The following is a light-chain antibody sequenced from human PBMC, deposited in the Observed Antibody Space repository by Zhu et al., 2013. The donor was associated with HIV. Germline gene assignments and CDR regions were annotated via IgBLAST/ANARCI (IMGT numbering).Light chain of an antibody. V-gene: IGKV1-13*02. Sequence: AVQLTQSPSSLSASVGDRVTITCRASQDISSALAWYQQKPGKPPKMLIYDASGLQTGVPSRFSGSGSETYFTLTISSLQPEDFATYYCQQFNSDLLTFGGGTKV. J-gene: IGKJ4*01. CDR2: DAS. CDR3: QQFNSDLLT. CDR1: QDISSA.